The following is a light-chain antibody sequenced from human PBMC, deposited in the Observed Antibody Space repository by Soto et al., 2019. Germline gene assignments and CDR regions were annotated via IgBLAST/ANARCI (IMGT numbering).Light chain of an antibody. V-gene: IGKV3-20*01. CDR2: HTS. J-gene: IGKJ3*01. CDR1: QSVPNNY. Sequence: EIVLTQSPDTLSLSPREGGTLSCRASQSVPNNYIAWYQQRLGQAPRLLIYHTSGRSPGVPDRFSGSGSGTDFTLTISGLEPEDFGVYYCQQYATSPFTSGPGTTV. CDR3: QQYATSPFT.